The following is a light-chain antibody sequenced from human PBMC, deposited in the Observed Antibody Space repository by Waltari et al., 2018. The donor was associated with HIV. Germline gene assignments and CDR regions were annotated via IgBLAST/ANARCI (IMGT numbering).Light chain of an antibody. J-gene: IGLJ3*02. CDR1: NSNIGSST. CDR3: ATWDDSLHGPV. V-gene: IGLV1-44*01. Sequence: QSVVTQPPSASGTPGQRVTISCSGTNSNIGSSTVTWYLQLPGTAPKLLIYRNNQRASGVPDRFSGSKSGSSASLAISVLQSEDEADYYCATWDDSLHGPVFGGGTKLTVL. CDR2: RNN.